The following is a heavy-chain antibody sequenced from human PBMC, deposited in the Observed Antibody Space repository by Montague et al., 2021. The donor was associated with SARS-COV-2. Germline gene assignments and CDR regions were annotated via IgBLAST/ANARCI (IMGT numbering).Heavy chain of an antibody. CDR2: IYNGGSSR. V-gene: IGHV3-23*03. D-gene: IGHD3/OR15-3a*01. CDR1: GFTFSSYA. J-gene: IGHJ4*02. Sequence: SRRLSFSASGFTFSSYAMSWVRQTPGKGLEWVALIYNGGSSRYYADSVKGRFTISRDNSKNTLFLQMNSLRADDTAVYYCAKGLGARDLYYLDSWGQGTLVTVSS. CDR3: AKGLGARDLYYLDS.